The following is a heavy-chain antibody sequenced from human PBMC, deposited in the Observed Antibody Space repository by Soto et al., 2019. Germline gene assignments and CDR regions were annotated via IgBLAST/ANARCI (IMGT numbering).Heavy chain of an antibody. CDR1: GGSFSGNY. CDR3: ARGPHKQWLRLVAGYFDL. CDR2: INHSGST. Sequence: QVQLQQWGAGLLKPSETLSLTCAVYGGSFSGNYWSWIRQPPGKGLEWIGEINHSGSTNYNPSLQSRVTIRVDTSKNQFSLKLTSVTAADTAVYCCARGPHKQWLRLVAGYFDLWGRGTLVTVSA. J-gene: IGHJ2*01. V-gene: IGHV4-34*02. D-gene: IGHD5-12*01.